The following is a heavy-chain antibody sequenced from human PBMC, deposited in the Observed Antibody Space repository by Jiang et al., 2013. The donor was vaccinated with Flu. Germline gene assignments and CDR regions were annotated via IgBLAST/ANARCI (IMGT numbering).Heavy chain of an antibody. CDR1: GLTFSDYS. CDR3: ARDMGSYSYLDY. D-gene: IGHD1-26*01. CDR2: ISGGSTTI. Sequence: GGGRWYEPGGSRRDSPRAASGLTFSDYSMNWVRQAPGKGLEWLSYISGGSTTIHYADSVKGRFTISRDNAKNSLYLQMNSLRAEDTAVYYCARDMGSYSYLDYWGPGTLVTVSS. J-gene: IGHJ4*02. V-gene: IGHV3-48*01.